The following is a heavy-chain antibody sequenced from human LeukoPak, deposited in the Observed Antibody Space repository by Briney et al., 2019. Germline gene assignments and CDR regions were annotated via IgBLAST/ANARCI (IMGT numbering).Heavy chain of an antibody. Sequence: ASVTVSCKASGYTFTGYYMHWVRQAPGQGLEWMGWINPNSGGTNYAQKFQGRVTMTRDTSIGTAYMGLNRLTYDDTAVYYCGRDRHWNQGNFDYWGQGTLVTVSS. CDR3: GRDRHWNQGNFDY. D-gene: IGHD1-1*01. J-gene: IGHJ4*02. CDR2: INPNSGGT. V-gene: IGHV1-2*02. CDR1: GYTFTGYY.